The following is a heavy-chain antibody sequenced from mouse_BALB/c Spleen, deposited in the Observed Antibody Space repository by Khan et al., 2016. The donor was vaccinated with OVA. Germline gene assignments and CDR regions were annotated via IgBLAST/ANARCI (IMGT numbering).Heavy chain of an antibody. CDR3: ARKNGSDFDY. Sequence: VQLQQSGPELVKPGASVKISCTASGYSFTGYFMNWVMQSHGKSLEWNGRINPHIGEAFYNQKFKGKATLTVDESSSTAHMELRSLASEDSAVYYCARKNGSDFDYWGQGTTLTVSS. CDR2: INPHIGEA. J-gene: IGHJ2*01. CDR1: GYSFTGYF. V-gene: IGHV1-20*02. D-gene: IGHD1-1*01.